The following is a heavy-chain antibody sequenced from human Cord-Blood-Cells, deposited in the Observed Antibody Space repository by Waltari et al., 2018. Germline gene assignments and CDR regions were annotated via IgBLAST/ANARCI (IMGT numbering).Heavy chain of an antibody. D-gene: IGHD3-3*01. J-gene: IGHJ4*02. CDR1: GGSFSGYY. Sequence: QVQLQQWGAGLLKPSETLSLTCAVYGGSFSGYYWSWLRQPPGKGLEWIGEINHSGSTNYNPSLKSRVTISVDTSKNQFSLKLSSVTAADTAVYYCARGKVGVGFLEWSPFDYWGQGTLVTVSS. CDR2: INHSGST. V-gene: IGHV4-34*01. CDR3: ARGKVGVGFLEWSPFDY.